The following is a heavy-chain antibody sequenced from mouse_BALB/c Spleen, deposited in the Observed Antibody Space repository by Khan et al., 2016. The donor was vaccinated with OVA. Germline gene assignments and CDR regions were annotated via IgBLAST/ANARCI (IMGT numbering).Heavy chain of an antibody. J-gene: IGHJ3*01. CDR1: GYSITSEYA. V-gene: IGHV3-2*02. Sequence: VQLKESGPGLVKPSQSLSLTCTATGYSITSEYAWNWIRQFPGNKLEWMGYINYSGNTSFNPSLKSRTSITRDTSKNQFFLQLNSLTTEDTATYYGAGSDYYGYDPFAYWGQGTLVTVSA. D-gene: IGHD2-2*01. CDR2: INYSGNT. CDR3: AGSDYYGYDPFAY.